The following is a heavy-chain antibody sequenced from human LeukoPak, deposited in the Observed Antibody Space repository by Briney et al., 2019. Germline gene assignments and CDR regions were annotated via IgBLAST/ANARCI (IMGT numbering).Heavy chain of an antibody. D-gene: IGHD3-9*01. CDR2: INPNNGDT. CDR3: ARDSNYYDSTDYLDH. Sequence: ASVKVSCKASGYTCSGYYIHWSRQAPGQGLEWMGWINPNNGDTKYAQTFHGRVTMTRDTSNRTAYMELSGLRYDDTALYYCARDSNYYDSTDYLDHWGQGSQIIVSS. CDR1: GYTCSGYY. V-gene: IGHV1-2*02. J-gene: IGHJ4*02.